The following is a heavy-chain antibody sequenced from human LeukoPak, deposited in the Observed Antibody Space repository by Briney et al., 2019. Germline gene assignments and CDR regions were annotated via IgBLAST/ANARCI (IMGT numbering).Heavy chain of an antibody. V-gene: IGHV3-23*01. CDR2: ISGSGGST. D-gene: IGHD4-17*01. J-gene: IGHJ4*02. CDR1: GFTFSSYA. CDR3: AHPSTPDYGGLGY. Sequence: GGSLRLSCAASGFTFSSYAMSWVRQAPGKGLEWVSAISGSGGSTYYADSVKGRFTISRDNSKNTLYLQMSSLRAEDTAIYYCAHPSTPDYGGLGYWGQGTLVTVSS.